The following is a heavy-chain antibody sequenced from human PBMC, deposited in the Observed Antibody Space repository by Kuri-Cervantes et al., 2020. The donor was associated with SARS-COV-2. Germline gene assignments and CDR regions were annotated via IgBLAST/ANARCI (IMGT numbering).Heavy chain of an antibody. Sequence: PETLSLTCTVSGGSVSSGSYYWSWIRQPPGKGLEWIGYIYYSGSTNYNPSLKSRVTISVDTSKNQFSLKLSSVTAADTAVYYCARVNPGSYLPFDYWGQGTLVTVSS. CDR2: IYYSGST. CDR1: GGSVSSGSYY. V-gene: IGHV4-61*01. CDR3: ARVNPGSYLPFDY. D-gene: IGHD1-26*01. J-gene: IGHJ4*02.